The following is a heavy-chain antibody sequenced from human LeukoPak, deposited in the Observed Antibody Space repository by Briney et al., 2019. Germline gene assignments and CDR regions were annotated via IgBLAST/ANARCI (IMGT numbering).Heavy chain of an antibody. J-gene: IGHJ4*02. D-gene: IGHD1-26*01. CDR1: DVTFSSSW. V-gene: IGHV3-7*04. Sequence: PGGSLRLSCVVSDVTFSSSWMTWVRQAPGKGLEWVAQIKRDGSEKDYVDSVKGRFTISRDNAKNSLYLEMNRLRVEDTAVYYCARGTGTYGYWGQGTLATVST. CDR3: ARGTGTYGY. CDR2: IKRDGSEK.